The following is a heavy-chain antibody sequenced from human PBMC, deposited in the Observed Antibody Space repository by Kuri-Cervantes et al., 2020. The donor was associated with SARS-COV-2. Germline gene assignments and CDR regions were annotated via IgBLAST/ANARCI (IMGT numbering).Heavy chain of an antibody. J-gene: IGHJ4*02. V-gene: IGHV3-30*04. Sequence: GESLKISCAASGFTLKTCAMHWVRQAPGKGLEWVAMISSDGINKSYADSVKGRFTISRDNSRNTLYLQIISLRTEDTAVFYCARARVGVFDFWGQGALVTVSS. CDR2: ISSDGINK. D-gene: IGHD2-21*01. CDR1: GFTLKTCA. CDR3: ARARVGVFDF.